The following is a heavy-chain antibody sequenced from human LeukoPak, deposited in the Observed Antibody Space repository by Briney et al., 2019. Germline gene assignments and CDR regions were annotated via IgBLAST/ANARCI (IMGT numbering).Heavy chain of an antibody. D-gene: IGHD3-3*01. V-gene: IGHV4-39*01. CDR2: IYYSGST. CDR3: ASRTFGVVINDY. CDR1: GGSISSSSYY. J-gene: IGHJ4*02. Sequence: QTSETLSLTCTVSGGSISSSSYYWGWIRQPPGKGLEWIGSIYYSGSTYYNPSLKSRVTISVDTSKNQFSLKLSSVTAADTAVYYCASRTFGVVINDYWGQGTLVTVSS.